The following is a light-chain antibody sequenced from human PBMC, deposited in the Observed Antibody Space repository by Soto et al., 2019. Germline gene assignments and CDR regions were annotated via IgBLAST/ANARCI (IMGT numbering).Light chain of an antibody. J-gene: IGLJ1*01. CDR2: EVS. CDR1: SSDVSRYNY. Sequence: QSALTQPASVSGSPGQSITISCTGTSSDVSRYNYVSWYQQHPGKVPKLMIYEVSNRPSGVSNRFSGSKSGNTASLTISGLQAEDEADYYCSSYTGSSTYVFGTGTKVTVL. V-gene: IGLV2-14*01. CDR3: SSYTGSSTYV.